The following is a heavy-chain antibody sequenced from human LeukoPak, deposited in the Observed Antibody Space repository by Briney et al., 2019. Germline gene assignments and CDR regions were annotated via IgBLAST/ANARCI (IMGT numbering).Heavy chain of an antibody. Sequence: GGSLRLSCAASGFTFSSYGMHWVRQAPGKGLEWVAVIWYDGSNKYYADSVKGRFTISRDNSKNTLYLQMNSLRAEDTAVYYCAREGPYDFWGGPDNWGQGTLVTVSS. CDR2: IWYDGSNK. CDR1: GFTFSSYG. V-gene: IGHV3-33*01. D-gene: IGHD3-3*01. CDR3: AREGPYDFWGGPDN. J-gene: IGHJ4*02.